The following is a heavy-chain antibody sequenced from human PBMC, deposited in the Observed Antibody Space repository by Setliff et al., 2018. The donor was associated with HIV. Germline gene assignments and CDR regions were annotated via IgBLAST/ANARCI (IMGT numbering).Heavy chain of an antibody. CDR1: GLRFEDYA. J-gene: IGHJ4*02. CDR2: ISFDSGTI. Sequence: PGGSLRLSCAASGLRFEDYAMQWVRLPPGKGLQWVSYISFDSGTIGYAESVKGRFTISRDNAKNSLYLQMNSLRAEDTAVYYCARQGGNIYYDSSGYYDYWGQGTLVTSPQ. CDR3: ARQGGNIYYDSSGYYDY. D-gene: IGHD3-22*01. V-gene: IGHV3-9*01.